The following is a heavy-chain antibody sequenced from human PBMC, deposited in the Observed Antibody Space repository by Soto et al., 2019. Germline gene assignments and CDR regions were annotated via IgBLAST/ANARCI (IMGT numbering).Heavy chain of an antibody. V-gene: IGHV3-21*01. D-gene: IGHD3-22*01. CDR2: ISSSSSYI. CDR1: GFTFSRYS. Sequence: GGSLRLSCAAYGFTFSRYSMNWVRQAPGKGLEWVSSISSSSSYIYYADSVKGRFTVSRDNAKNSLYLQMNSLRAEDTAVYYCARDFAYYDFSGYLSDHRDLYAFPARGSTDL. J-gene: IGHJ2*01. CDR3: ARDFAYYDFSGYLSDHRDLYAFPARGSTDL.